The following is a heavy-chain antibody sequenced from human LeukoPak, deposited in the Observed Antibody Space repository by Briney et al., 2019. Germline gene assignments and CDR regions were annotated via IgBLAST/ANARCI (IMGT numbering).Heavy chain of an antibody. Sequence: PGGSLRLSCEASGFTFSSYEMNWVRQAPGKGLEWVSYISSSGSTIYYADSVKGRFTISRDNAKNSLYLQMNSLRAEDTAVYYCARVRAVAGGNYFDYWGQGTLVTVSS. CDR2: ISSSGSTI. CDR3: ARVRAVAGGNYFDY. V-gene: IGHV3-48*03. J-gene: IGHJ4*02. CDR1: GFTFSSYE. D-gene: IGHD6-19*01.